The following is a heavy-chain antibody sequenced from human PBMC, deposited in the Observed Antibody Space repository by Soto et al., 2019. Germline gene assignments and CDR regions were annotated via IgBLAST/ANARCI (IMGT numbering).Heavy chain of an antibody. CDR1: GGSISSYY. J-gene: IGHJ5*02. V-gene: IGHV4-59*08. CDR3: ARREAAAGGNWFDP. CDR2: IYYSGST. Sequence: SETLSLTCTVSGGSISSYYWSWIRQPPGKGLEWIGYIYYSGSTNYNPSLKSRVTISVDTSKNQFSLKLSSVTAADTAVYYCARREAAAGGNWFDPWGQGTLVTVSS. D-gene: IGHD6-13*01.